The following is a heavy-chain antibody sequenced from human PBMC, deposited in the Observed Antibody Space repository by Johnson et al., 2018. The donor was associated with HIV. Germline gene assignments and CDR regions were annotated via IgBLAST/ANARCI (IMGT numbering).Heavy chain of an antibody. CDR1: GFTFSSYW. CDR3: ANGWFSGAFDI. Sequence: EVQLVESGGGVVQPGRSLRLSCAASGFTFSSYWMSWVRQAPGKGLEWVANIKQDGSEKYYVDSVKGRFTISRDNAKNSLYLQMNSLRAEDTAVYYCANGWFSGAFDIWGQGTMVTVSS. V-gene: IGHV3-7*05. D-gene: IGHD3-10*01. CDR2: IKQDGSEK. J-gene: IGHJ3*02.